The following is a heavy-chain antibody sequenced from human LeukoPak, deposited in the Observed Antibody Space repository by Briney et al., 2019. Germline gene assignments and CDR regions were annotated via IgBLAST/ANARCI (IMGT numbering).Heavy chain of an antibody. V-gene: IGHV3-23*01. CDR2: ITGGGGST. D-gene: IGHD6-13*01. CDR3: AKASYSSSQAFDP. J-gene: IGHJ5*02. CDR1: GFTFSSFA. Sequence: PGGSLRLSCAASGFTFSSFAMSWVRQAPGKGLEWVSAITGGGGSTYFADSVKGRFTISRDNSKNTLYLQMNSLRAEDTAIYYCAKASYSSSQAFDPWGQGTLVTVSS.